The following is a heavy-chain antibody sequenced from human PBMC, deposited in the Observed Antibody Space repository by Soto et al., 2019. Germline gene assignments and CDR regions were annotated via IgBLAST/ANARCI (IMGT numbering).Heavy chain of an antibody. CDR1: GGTFSGYA. D-gene: IGHD1-20*01. J-gene: IGHJ1*01. CDR2: IIPLLGIT. CDR3: ARDPRSITGTTSSEDFQH. V-gene: IGHV1-69*01. Sequence: QAQLMQSGPEVKKPGSSVKVSCNASGGTFSGYAINWVRQAPGQGLEWMGGIIPLLGITDYGQKFQGRITIAADESTGTAYMDLRGLRSEDTAVSYCARDPRSITGTTSSEDFQHWGQGTLVSVSS.